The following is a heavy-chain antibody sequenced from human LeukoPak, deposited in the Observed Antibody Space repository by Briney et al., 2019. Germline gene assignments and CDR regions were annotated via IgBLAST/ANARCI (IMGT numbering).Heavy chain of an antibody. CDR3: ARSPRYGYNYFDY. Sequence: GGPLRLSCAASGFTFSDYYMSWIRQAPGKGLEWVSYISSSGSTIYYADSVKGRFTISRDNAKNSLYLQMNSLRAEDTAVYYCARSPRYGYNYFDYWGQGTLVTVSS. CDR1: GFTFSDYY. CDR2: ISSSGSTI. J-gene: IGHJ4*02. D-gene: IGHD5-24*01. V-gene: IGHV3-11*04.